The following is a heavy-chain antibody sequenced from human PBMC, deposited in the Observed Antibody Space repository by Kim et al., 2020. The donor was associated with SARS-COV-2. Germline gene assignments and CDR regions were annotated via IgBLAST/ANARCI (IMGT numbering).Heavy chain of an antibody. Sequence: GGSLRLSCAASGFSFSSYGMHWVRQAPGKGLEWVGVISNDATNSYCADSVKGRFTISRDSAKNMLYLQMTGLRAEDTAVYYCARPRADFYYYFGMDLWGEGTTLSVSS. CDR2: ISNDATNS. CDR3: ARPRADFYYYFGMDL. V-gene: IGHV3-30*03. CDR1: GFSFSSYG. J-gene: IGHJ6*04.